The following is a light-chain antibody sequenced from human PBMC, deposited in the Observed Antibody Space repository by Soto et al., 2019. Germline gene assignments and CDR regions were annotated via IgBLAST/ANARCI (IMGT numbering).Light chain of an antibody. CDR1: QSVSSN. Sequence: EIEKTQSPATLSVSPGERPTLSCRASQSVSSNLAWYQQKPGQAPRLLIYGASTRATGIPARFSGSGSGTEFTLTISSLQSEDFAVYYCQQYVSSPRTFGQGTKVDIK. J-gene: IGKJ1*01. CDR2: GAS. V-gene: IGKV3-15*01. CDR3: QQYVSSPRT.